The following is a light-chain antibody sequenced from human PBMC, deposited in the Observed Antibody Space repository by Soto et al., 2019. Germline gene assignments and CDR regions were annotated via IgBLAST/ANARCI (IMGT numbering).Light chain of an antibody. Sequence: AIQMTHSPSSLSASLGDRVTITSRAGKGIGIDLGWYQQKPGKAPKLLIYAASSLQSGVPSRFSGSGSGTDFTLTISSLQPEDFATYYCLQDYNYPWTFGQGTKVEIK. CDR1: KGIGID. CDR3: LQDYNYPWT. V-gene: IGKV1-6*01. CDR2: AAS. J-gene: IGKJ1*01.